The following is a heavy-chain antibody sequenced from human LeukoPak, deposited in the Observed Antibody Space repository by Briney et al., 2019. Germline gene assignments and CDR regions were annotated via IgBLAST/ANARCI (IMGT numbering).Heavy chain of an antibody. D-gene: IGHD1-26*01. CDR1: GFTFDDHT. Sequence: GGSLRLSCAASGFTFDDHTMHWVRQPPGKGLEWVSLISWDAGITYYADSVKGRFTISRDNSKNSLSLQMNSLRTVDTALYYCAKDKYSGSYQFDYWGQGTLVTVSS. CDR3: AKDKYSGSYQFDY. CDR2: ISWDAGIT. J-gene: IGHJ4*02. V-gene: IGHV3-43*01.